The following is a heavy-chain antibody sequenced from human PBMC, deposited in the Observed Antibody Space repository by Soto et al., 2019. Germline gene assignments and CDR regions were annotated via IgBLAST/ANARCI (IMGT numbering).Heavy chain of an antibody. J-gene: IGHJ4*02. V-gene: IGHV4-34*01. CDR2: INHSGST. D-gene: IGHD1-1*01. CDR3: ARGATGTRDFDF. Sequence: PSETLSLTCAVYGGSFSTYYWSWIRQPPGKGLEWIGEINHSGSTNYNPSLKSRVTISGDTSKNQLSLKVSSVTAADTAVYYCARGATGTRDFDFWGQGTLVTDSS. CDR1: GGSFSTYY.